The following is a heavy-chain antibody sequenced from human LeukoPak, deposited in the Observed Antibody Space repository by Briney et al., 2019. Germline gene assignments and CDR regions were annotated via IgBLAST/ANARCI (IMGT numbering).Heavy chain of an antibody. CDR2: YTSGTT. D-gene: IGHD4-23*01. CDR3: ARDLITVVTPGWYYYYGMDV. Sequence: YTSGTTNYNPSLKSRVTISVDTSKNQFSLKLSSVTAADTAVYYCARDLITVVTPGWYYYYGMDVWGQGTTVTVSS. J-gene: IGHJ6*02. V-gene: IGHV4-61*02.